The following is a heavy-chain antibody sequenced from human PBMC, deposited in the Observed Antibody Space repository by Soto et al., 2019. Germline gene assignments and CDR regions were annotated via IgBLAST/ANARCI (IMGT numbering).Heavy chain of an antibody. J-gene: IGHJ5*02. V-gene: IGHV5-51*01. CDR2: IYPGNSDA. CDR3: ARHGFYGDYASNYFDP. Sequence: GDALTLSCQASGYNFATYWIAWVRQMPGKGLEYMGIIYPGNSDARYSPSFQGQVTFSADKSISTAYLHWSSLKASDTAMYYCARHGFYGDYASNYFDPWGQGTLVTVSS. D-gene: IGHD4-17*01. CDR1: GYNFATYW.